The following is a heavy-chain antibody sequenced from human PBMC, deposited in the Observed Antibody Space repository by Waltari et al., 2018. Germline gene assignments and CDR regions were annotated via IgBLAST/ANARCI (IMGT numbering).Heavy chain of an antibody. D-gene: IGHD3-10*01. CDR1: GYRFPSHD. V-gene: IGHV1-8*01. Sequence: QMQLVQSGAEVRKPGASLKVSCKASGYRFPSHDINWVRQATGQGLEWMGWMKPDSGSTYYARKFQGRISMTRNTSITTAYMELNSLTFEDTAVYYCARGGVYGSGNNWFDPWGQGTQVTVSS. CDR2: MKPDSGST. CDR3: ARGGVYGSGNNWFDP. J-gene: IGHJ5*02.